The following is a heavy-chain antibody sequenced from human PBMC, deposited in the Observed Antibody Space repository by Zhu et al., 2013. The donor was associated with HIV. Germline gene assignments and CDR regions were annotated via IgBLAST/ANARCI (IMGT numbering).Heavy chain of an antibody. V-gene: IGHV1-8*01. CDR2: MNPNSGNT. J-gene: IGHJ6*02. D-gene: IGHD3-10*01. Sequence: QVQLVQSGAEVKKPGASVKVSCKASGYTFTSYDINWVRQATGQGLEWMGWMNPNSGNTGYAQKFQGRVTMTRNTSISTAYMELSSLRSEDTAVYYCARDLGSGDFPYYYGMDVWGQGTTVTVSS. CDR3: ARDLGSGDFPYYYGMDV. CDR1: GYTFTSYD.